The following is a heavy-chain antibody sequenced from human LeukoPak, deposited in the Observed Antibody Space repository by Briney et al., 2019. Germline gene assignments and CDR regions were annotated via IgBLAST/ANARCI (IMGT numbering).Heavy chain of an antibody. CDR1: GYTFTSYA. CDR2: INTNTGNP. Sequence: ASVRVSCKASGYTFTSYAVNWVRQAPGQGLEWMGWINTNTGNPTYAQGFTGRFVFSLDTSVSTAYLQISSLKAEDTAVYYCARGGPNDFWSGYYHYYMDVWGKGTTVTVSS. D-gene: IGHD3-3*01. J-gene: IGHJ6*03. CDR3: ARGGPNDFWSGYYHYYMDV. V-gene: IGHV7-4-1*02.